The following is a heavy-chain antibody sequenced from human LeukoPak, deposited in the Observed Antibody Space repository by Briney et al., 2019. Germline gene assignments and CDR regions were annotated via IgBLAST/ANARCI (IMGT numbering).Heavy chain of an antibody. J-gene: IGHJ6*03. Sequence: GGSLRLSCTTSGFTFSNAGMTWVRQAPGKGLEWVANINQDGSEKYFVDSVKGRFTISRDNAKNSLYLQMNSLRVEDTAVYYCARHPRPFVGYYDSSGYYAVYYYYYMDVWGKGTTVTVSS. CDR3: ARHPRPFVGYYDSSGYYAVYYYYYMDV. V-gene: IGHV3-7*01. CDR2: INQDGSEK. D-gene: IGHD3-22*01. CDR1: GFTFSNAG.